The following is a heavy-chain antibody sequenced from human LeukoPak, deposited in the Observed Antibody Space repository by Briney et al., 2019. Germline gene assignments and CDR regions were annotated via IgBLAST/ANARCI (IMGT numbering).Heavy chain of an antibody. CDR3: ARSPRLGRYGYGPWELPVSYF. J-gene: IGHJ4*02. V-gene: IGHV3-7*03. D-gene: IGHD1-26*01. Sequence: HPGGSLRLSCAASGFTFSSYWMSWVRQAPGKGLEWVANIKQDGSEKYYVDSVKGRFTISRDNAKNSLYLQMNSLRAEDTAVYYCARSPRLGRYGYGPWELPVSYFWGQGTLVTVSS. CDR2: IKQDGSEK. CDR1: GFTFSSYW.